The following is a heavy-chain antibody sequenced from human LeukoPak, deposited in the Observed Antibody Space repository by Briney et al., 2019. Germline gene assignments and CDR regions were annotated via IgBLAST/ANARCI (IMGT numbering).Heavy chain of an antibody. CDR2: IYSGGST. V-gene: IGHV3-53*01. J-gene: IGHJ5*02. CDR1: GFTVSSNY. D-gene: IGHD1-1*01. CDR3: ATYNWNGFDR. Sequence: GGSLRLSCAASGFTVSSNYMSWVRQAPGKGLEWVPVIYSGGSTYFADSVKGRFTVSRDNSKNTLYLQMNSLRAEDTAVYYCATYNWNGFDRWGQGTLVTVSS.